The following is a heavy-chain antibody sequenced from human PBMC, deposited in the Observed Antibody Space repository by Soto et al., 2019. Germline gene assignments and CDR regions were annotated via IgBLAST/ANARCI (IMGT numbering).Heavy chain of an antibody. J-gene: IGHJ1*01. V-gene: IGHV4-4*07. D-gene: IGHD1-26*01. CDR1: GGYISDYSSSHY. CDR2: VSTSGHP. Sequence: SETLSLTCTVSGGYISDYSSSHYWSWIRQPAGKGLEWVGRVSTSGHPTYSPSLKSRVTMSLDTSKNQFSLTVNSVTAADTAMYYCAVETVGGSPGDCCGQGTLVTVSS. CDR3: AVETVGGSPGDC.